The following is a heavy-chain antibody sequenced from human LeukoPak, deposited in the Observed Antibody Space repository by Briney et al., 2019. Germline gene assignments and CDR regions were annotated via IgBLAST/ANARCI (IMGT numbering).Heavy chain of an antibody. CDR3: ASRVRSGSGSYYYYGMDV. D-gene: IGHD3-10*01. J-gene: IGHJ6*02. CDR2: MNPNSGNT. Sequence: GASVKVSCKASGYTFTSYDINWVRQATGQGLEWMGWMNPNSGNTGYAQKFQGRVTMTRNASISTAYMELSSLRSEDTAVYYCASRVRSGSGSYYYYGMDVWGQGTTVTVSS. CDR1: GYTFTSYD. V-gene: IGHV1-8*01.